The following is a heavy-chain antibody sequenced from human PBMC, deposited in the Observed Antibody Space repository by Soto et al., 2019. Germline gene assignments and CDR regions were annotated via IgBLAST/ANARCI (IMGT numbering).Heavy chain of an antibody. CDR1: GFTFSSYW. CDR2: IKQDGSEK. D-gene: IGHD6-13*01. V-gene: IGHV3-7*01. Sequence: GSLRLSCAASGFTFSSYWMSWVRQAPGKGLEWVANIKQDGSEKYYVDSVKGRFTISRDNAKNSLYLQMNSLRAEDTAVYYCASGSSQVPYGMDVWGQGTTVTVSS. J-gene: IGHJ6*02. CDR3: ASGSSQVPYGMDV.